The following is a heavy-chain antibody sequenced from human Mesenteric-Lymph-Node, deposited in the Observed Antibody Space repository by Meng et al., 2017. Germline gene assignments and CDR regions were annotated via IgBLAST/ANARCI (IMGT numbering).Heavy chain of an antibody. CDR1: GFTFSSYW. J-gene: IGHJ6*02. D-gene: IGHD1-26*01. Sequence: GESLKISCAASGFTFSSYWMSWVRQGSGKGLEWLGRIRSKTKNYATEYSASLKGRFSISRDESENTAYLQMNSLTTEDTAVYYCTRWDINTWALMDVWGQGTTVTVSS. V-gene: IGHV3-73*01. CDR3: TRWDINTWALMDV. CDR2: IRSKTKNYAT.